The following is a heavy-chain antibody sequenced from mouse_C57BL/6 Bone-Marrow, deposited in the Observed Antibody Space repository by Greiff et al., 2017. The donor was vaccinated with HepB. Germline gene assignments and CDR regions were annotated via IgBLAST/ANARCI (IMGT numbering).Heavy chain of an antibody. CDR1: GYTFTSYG. V-gene: IGHV1-81*01. Sequence: QVQLKQSGAELARPGASVKLSCKASGYTFTSYGISWVKQRTGQGLEWIGEIYPRSGNTYYNEKFKGKATLTADKSSSTAYMELRSLTSEDSAVYFGARACLRRLFAYWGQGTVVTVSA. CDR3: ARACLRRLFAY. D-gene: IGHD1-2*01. CDR2: IYPRSGNT. J-gene: IGHJ3*01.